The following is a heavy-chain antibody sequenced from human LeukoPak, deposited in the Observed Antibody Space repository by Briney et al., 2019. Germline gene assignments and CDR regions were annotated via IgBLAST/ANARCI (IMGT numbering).Heavy chain of an antibody. V-gene: IGHV3-48*03. J-gene: IGHJ3*02. Sequence: PGGSLRLSCAASGFTFSSYEMNWVRQAPGKGLEWVSYISSSGSTIYYADSVKGRFTISRDNAKNSLYLQMNSLRAEDTAVYYSATACGGGTCYGPYDAFDIWGQGTMVTVSS. D-gene: IGHD2-15*01. CDR3: ATACGGGTCYGPYDAFDI. CDR2: ISSSGSTI. CDR1: GFTFSSYE.